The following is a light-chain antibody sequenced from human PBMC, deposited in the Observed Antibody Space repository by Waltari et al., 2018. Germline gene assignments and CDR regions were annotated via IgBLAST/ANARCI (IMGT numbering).Light chain of an antibody. J-gene: IGLJ2*01. CDR3: SSYSGTNNPVV. Sequence: QSALTQPPSASGSPGQSVTIPCTGTRSDIGGSNYVSWYQQHPGKAPKLMIYEVFKRPSGVPDRFSGSKSGNTASLTVSGLQAEDEADFYCSSYSGTNNPVVFGGGTRLTVL. V-gene: IGLV2-8*01. CDR1: RSDIGGSNY. CDR2: EVF.